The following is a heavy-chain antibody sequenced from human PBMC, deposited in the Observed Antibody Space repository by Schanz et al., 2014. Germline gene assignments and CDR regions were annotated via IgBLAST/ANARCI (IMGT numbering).Heavy chain of an antibody. D-gene: IGHD5-12*01. Sequence: QVQLVQSGAEVKKPGSPVQVSCKSSGGTFSSYAISWVRQAPGQGLEWMGRIIPILGIATYAQRFQGRVTITADKSSDTAYMELSSLRSEDTAVYFCARDLTVDTGYVVHYYYYGMDVWGQGTTVTVSS. V-gene: IGHV1-69*04. CDR2: IIPILGIA. CDR3: ARDLTVDTGYVVHYYYYGMDV. CDR1: GGTFSSYA. J-gene: IGHJ6*02.